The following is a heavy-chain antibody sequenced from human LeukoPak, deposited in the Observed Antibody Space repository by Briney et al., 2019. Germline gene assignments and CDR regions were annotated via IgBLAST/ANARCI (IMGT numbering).Heavy chain of an antibody. J-gene: IGHJ4*02. CDR2: MNPNSGNT. Sequence: ASVKVSCKASGGTFSSYAISWVRQATGQGLEWMGWMNPNSGNTGYAQKFQGRVTMTRNTSISTAYMELSSLRSEDTAVYYCTKTTVGIFDYWGQGTLVTVSS. CDR3: TKTTVGIFDY. D-gene: IGHD4-23*01. CDR1: GGTFSSYA. V-gene: IGHV1-8*02.